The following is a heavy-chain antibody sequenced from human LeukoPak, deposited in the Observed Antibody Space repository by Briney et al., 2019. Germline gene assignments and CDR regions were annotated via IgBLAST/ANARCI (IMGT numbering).Heavy chain of an antibody. V-gene: IGHV3-21*01. CDR1: GFTFSSYS. Sequence: PGGSLRLSCVASGFTFSSYSMKWVRQAPGKGLEWVSSISSSSSYIDYADSVKGRFTISRDNSKNTLYLQMNSLRAEDTAVYYCAKAYSRKLDYWGQGTLVTVSS. CDR3: AKAYSRKLDY. D-gene: IGHD6-13*01. J-gene: IGHJ4*02. CDR2: ISSSSSYI.